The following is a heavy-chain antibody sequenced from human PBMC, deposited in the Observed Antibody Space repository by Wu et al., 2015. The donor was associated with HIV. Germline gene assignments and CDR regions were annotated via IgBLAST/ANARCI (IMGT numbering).Heavy chain of an antibody. CDR2: IVPMFGRA. V-gene: IGHV1-69*12. J-gene: IGHJ6*03. CDR1: GGTFSNYA. D-gene: IGHD3-10*01. CDR3: AGRDSRIRGEGKKSGYYHFYTDV. Sequence: QVQLVQSGSEMKKPGSSLKLSCEASGGTFSNYAISWVRQAPGQRLEWMGGIVPMFGRAVYAQKFQGRVSITADESTSTAYMEFSSLRSEDTAVYYCAGRDSRIRGEGKKSGYYHFYTDVWGRGTTVTVSS.